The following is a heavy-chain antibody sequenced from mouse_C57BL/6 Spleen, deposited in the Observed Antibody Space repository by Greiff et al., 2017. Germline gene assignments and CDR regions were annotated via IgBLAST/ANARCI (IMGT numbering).Heavy chain of an antibody. CDR2: INPNNGGT. J-gene: IGHJ4*01. D-gene: IGHD2-1*01. V-gene: IGHV1-18*01. Sequence: EVQLQQSGPELVKPGASVKIPCKASGYTFTDYNMDWVQQSHGKSLEWIGDINPNNGGTNYNQKFKGKATLTVDKSSSTAYMELRSLTSEDTAVYYCARNGNYKGYYAMDYWGQGTSVTVSS. CDR1: GYTFTDYN. CDR3: ARNGNYKGYYAMDY.